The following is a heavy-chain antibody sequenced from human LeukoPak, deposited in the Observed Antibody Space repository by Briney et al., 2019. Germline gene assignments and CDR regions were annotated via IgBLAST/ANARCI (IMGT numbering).Heavy chain of an antibody. J-gene: IGHJ4*02. D-gene: IGHD3-22*01. V-gene: IGHV3-66*02. Sequence: GGSLRLSCTASGFTFSSNYMSWVRQAPGKGLEWVSVSYSGGDTYYPDSVKGRFTVSRDNPKNTLYLQMNSLRAEDTAVYYCLNYYRFLAYWGQGTLVTVSS. CDR2: SYSGGDT. CDR3: LNYYRFLAY. CDR1: GFTFSSNY.